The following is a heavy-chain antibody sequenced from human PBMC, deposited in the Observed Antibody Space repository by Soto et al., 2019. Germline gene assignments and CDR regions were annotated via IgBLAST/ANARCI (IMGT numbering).Heavy chain of an antibody. Sequence: GGSLRVSCAASGFTFSSYGMHWVRQAPGKGLEWVAVIWYDGSNKYYADSVKGRFTISRDNSKNTLYLQMNSLRTEDTAVYYCARDPAGYSSPGDYGMDVWGQGTTVTVSS. CDR1: GFTFSSYG. J-gene: IGHJ6*02. CDR2: IWYDGSNK. V-gene: IGHV3-33*08. CDR3: ARDPAGYSSPGDYGMDV. D-gene: IGHD6-13*01.